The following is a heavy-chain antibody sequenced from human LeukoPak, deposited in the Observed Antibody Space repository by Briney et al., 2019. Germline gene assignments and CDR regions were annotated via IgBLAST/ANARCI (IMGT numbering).Heavy chain of an antibody. CDR3: ARQLRFGGGGFDP. J-gene: IGHJ5*02. CDR2: INPSGGST. V-gene: IGHV1-46*01. Sequence: ASAKVSCKASGYTFTSYYMHWVRQAPGQGLEWMGIINPSGGSTSYAQKFQGRVTMTRDMSTSTVYMELSSLRSEDTAVYYCARQLRFGGGGFDPWGQGTLVTVPS. CDR1: GYTFTSYY. D-gene: IGHD3-10*01.